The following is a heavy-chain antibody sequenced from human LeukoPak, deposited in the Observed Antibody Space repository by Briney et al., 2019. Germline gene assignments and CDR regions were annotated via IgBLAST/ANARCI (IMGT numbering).Heavy chain of an antibody. Sequence: SETLSLTCTVSGGSISSGGYFCGWVRQNAGKGLGWAGYIYQGGNTYYNPSLKGRVTISVDTSKNQFSLTLSSVTAADTAMYCCARVRYYGSGVEIDPWGQRTLVTVSS. J-gene: IGHJ5*02. D-gene: IGHD3-10*01. V-gene: IGHV4-31*03. CDR2: IYQGGNT. CDR1: GGSISSGGYF. CDR3: ARVRYYGSGVEIDP.